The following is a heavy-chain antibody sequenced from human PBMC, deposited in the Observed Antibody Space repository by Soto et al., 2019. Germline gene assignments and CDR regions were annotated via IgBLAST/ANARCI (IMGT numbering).Heavy chain of an antibody. CDR2: TIPVFNTA. CDR1: GGTLSDHG. Sequence: QVQLEQSGAEVKKPGSSVKVSCKASGGTLSDHGVAWLRQAPGQGLEWMGGTIPVFNTAKYAQKFQGRVTFTADKLTNIAYMELSRLRSEDTAFYFCARGVYGSGNYYTGPSAFDIWGQGTMVIVSS. CDR3: ARGVYGSGNYYTGPSAFDI. J-gene: IGHJ3*02. D-gene: IGHD3-10*01. V-gene: IGHV1-69*06.